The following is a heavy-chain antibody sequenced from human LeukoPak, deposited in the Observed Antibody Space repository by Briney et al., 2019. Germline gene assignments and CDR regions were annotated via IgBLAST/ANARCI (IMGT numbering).Heavy chain of an antibody. CDR1: GASVSDSLSY. J-gene: IGHJ4*02. D-gene: IGHD3-9*01. Sequence: SETLSLTCTVSGASVSDSLSYWGWVRPPPRKGPEWVANVYYTGSTYYNPSLKSRVTMSVDTSKNQFSLKMTSVTAADTAIYYCARLTKGRYFDYIFAFWGQGILVTVSS. CDR3: ARLTKGRYFDYIFAF. V-gene: IGHV4-39*01. CDR2: VYYTGST.